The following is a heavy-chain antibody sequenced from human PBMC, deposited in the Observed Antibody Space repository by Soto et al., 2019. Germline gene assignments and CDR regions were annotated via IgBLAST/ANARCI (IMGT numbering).Heavy chain of an antibody. V-gene: IGHV4-34*01. CDR2: INHSGST. J-gene: IGHJ6*03. CDR1: GGSFSGYY. CDR3: ARAHTVTVSYYYYYMDV. Sequence: QVQLQQWGAGLLKPSETLSLTCAVYGGSFSGYYWSWIRQPPGKGLEWIGEINHSGSTNYNPSLKSRVNISVDPSKNQFSLKLSSVTAADTAVYYCARAHTVTVSYYYYYMDVWGKGTTVTVSS. D-gene: IGHD4-4*01.